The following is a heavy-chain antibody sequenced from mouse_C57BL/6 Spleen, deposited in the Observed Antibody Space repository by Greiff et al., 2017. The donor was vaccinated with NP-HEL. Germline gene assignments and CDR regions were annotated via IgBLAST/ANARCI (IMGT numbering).Heavy chain of an antibody. D-gene: IGHD2-1*01. CDR2: IDPENGDT. V-gene: IGHV14-4*01. CDR3: THIYYGNYHYAMDY. J-gene: IGHJ4*01. Sequence: VQLQQSGAELVRPGASVKLSCTASGFNIKDDYMHWVKQRPEQGLEWIGWIDPENGDTEYASKFQGKATITADTSSNTAYLQLSSLTSEDTAVYYGTHIYYGNYHYAMDYWGQGTSVTVSS. CDR1: GFNIKDDY.